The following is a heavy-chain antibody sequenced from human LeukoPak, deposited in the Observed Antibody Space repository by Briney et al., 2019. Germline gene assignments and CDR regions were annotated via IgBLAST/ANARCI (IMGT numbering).Heavy chain of an antibody. D-gene: IGHD5-12*01. J-gene: IGHJ5*02. CDR3: ARDIVATIKAEDSSWFDP. Sequence: GGSLRLSCAASGFTFSSYAMHWVRQAPGKGLEWVAVVSYDGSNKYYADSVKGRFTISRDNSKNTLYLQMNSLRAEDTAVYYCARDIVATIKAEDSSWFDPWGQGTLVTVSS. V-gene: IGHV3-30-3*01. CDR1: GFTFSSYA. CDR2: VSYDGSNK.